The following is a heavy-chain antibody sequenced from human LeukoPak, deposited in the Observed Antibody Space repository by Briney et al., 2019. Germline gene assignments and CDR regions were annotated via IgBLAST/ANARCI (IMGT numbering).Heavy chain of an antibody. V-gene: IGHV3-9*03. CDR1: GFTVSSNY. CDR3: AKGAAYCGGDCYSGAFDI. CDR2: ISWNSGSI. J-gene: IGHJ3*02. Sequence: GGSLRLSCAASGFTVSSNYMSWVRQAPGKGLEWVSGISWNSGSIGYADSVKGRFTISRDNAKNSLYLQMNSLRAEDMALYYCAKGAAYCGGDCYSGAFDIWGQGTMVTVSS. D-gene: IGHD2-21*01.